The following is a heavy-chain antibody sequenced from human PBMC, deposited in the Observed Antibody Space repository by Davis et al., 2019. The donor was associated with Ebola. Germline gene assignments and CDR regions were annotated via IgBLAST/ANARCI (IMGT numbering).Heavy chain of an antibody. CDR1: GYTFTSYG. J-gene: IGHJ6*02. D-gene: IGHD3-3*01. V-gene: IGHV1-18*01. CDR3: ARDPYDFWSGYLYYYYGMDV. Sequence: ASVKVSCKASGYTFTSYGISWVRQAPGQGLEWMGWISAYNGNTNYAQKLQGRVTMTTDTSTSTAYMELRSLRSDDTAVYYCARDPYDFWSGYLYYYYGMDVWGQGTTVTVSS. CDR2: ISAYNGNT.